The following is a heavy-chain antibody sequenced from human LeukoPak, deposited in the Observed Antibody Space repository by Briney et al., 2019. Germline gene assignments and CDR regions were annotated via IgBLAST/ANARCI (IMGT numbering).Heavy chain of an antibody. J-gene: IGHJ4*02. D-gene: IGHD2-15*01. CDR2: ISSSSSYI. CDR1: GFTFSSYS. CDR3: ARDSYCSGGSCYGDFDY. Sequence: GGSLRLSCAASGFTFSSYSMNWVRQAPGEGLECVSSISSSSSYIYYADSVKGRFTISRDNAKNSLYLQMNSLRAEDTAVYYCARDSYCSGGSCYGDFDYWGQGTLVTVSS. V-gene: IGHV3-21*01.